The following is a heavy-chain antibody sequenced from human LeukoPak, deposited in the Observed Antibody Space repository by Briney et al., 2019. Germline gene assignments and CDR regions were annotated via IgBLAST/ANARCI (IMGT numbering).Heavy chain of an antibody. Sequence: GGSLRLSCAASGFTFSSYEMNWVRQAPGKGLEWVSYISSRGSTIYYADSVKGRFTISRDNAKNSLYLQMNSLRAEDTAVYYCARGPFYDSSGYPYYYYGMDVWGQGTTVTVSS. CDR1: GFTFSSYE. CDR3: ARGPFYDSSGYPYYYYGMDV. D-gene: IGHD3-22*01. V-gene: IGHV3-48*03. CDR2: ISSRGSTI. J-gene: IGHJ6*02.